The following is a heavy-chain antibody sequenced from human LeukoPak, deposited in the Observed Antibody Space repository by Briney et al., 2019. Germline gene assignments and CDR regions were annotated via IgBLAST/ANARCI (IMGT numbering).Heavy chain of an antibody. CDR3: ARVKPTVATADY. J-gene: IGHJ4*02. V-gene: IGHV3-23*01. CDR2: ISVSGGGT. Sequence: PGGSLRLSCAASGFSVTNSAMSWVRQAPGKGLEGVSVISVSGGGTYYADSVKGQFTISRDNSKNTLYLQMNSLRAEDTAVYYCARVKPTVATADYWGQGTLVTVSS. D-gene: IGHD5-12*01. CDR1: GFSVTNSA.